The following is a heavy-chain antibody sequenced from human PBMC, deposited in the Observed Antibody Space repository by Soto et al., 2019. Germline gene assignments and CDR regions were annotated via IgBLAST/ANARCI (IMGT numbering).Heavy chain of an antibody. CDR3: ARYSGKDKGPIDY. Sequence: QVQLVESGGGVVQPGRSLRLSCAASGFTFSHYGIHWVRQAPGKGLEWLAVISYDGSNKHYADSVKGRFTVSRDNAKNTLYLQINSLRAEDTAVYFCARYSGKDKGPIDYWGQGTLVTVSS. J-gene: IGHJ4*02. CDR2: ISYDGSNK. D-gene: IGHD1-26*01. V-gene: IGHV3-30*03. CDR1: GFTFSHYG.